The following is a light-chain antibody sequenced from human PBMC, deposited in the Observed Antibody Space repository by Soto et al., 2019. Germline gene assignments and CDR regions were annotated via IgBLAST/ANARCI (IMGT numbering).Light chain of an antibody. CDR1: QSVNNN. CDR2: GAS. Sequence: EIVMTQSPATLSVSPGERATLSCRASQSVNNNLAWYQQKPGQAPRLLIYGASTRSTGFPARFSGSGSGTEFTLTISSLQSEDFAVYYCQQYNNCPPITFGQGTRLEIK. J-gene: IGKJ5*01. CDR3: QQYNNCPPIT. V-gene: IGKV3-15*01.